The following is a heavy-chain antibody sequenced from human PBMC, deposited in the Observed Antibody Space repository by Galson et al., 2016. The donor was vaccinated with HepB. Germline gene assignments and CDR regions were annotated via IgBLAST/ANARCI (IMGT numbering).Heavy chain of an antibody. Sequence: PALVKPTQTLTLTCTFSGFSLSSSGVGVGWIRQSPGKALEWLALIYWNDDKRYSPSLKSRLTITKDTPKNQVVLKLTNMDPVDTATYYCAHRRTSDDYGSGKDHYFDYWGQGTLLTVSA. D-gene: IGHD3-10*01. J-gene: IGHJ4*02. CDR2: IYWNDDK. CDR1: GFSLSSSGVG. CDR3: AHRRTSDDYGSGKDHYFDY. V-gene: IGHV2-5*01.